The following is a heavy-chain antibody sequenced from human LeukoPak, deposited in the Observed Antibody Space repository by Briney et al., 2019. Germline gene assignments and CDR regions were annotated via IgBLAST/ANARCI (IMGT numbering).Heavy chain of an antibody. CDR2: IYYSGST. D-gene: IGHD4-17*01. Sequence: SETLSLTCTVSGGSISSSSYYWGWIRQPPGKGLEWIGSIYYSGSTYYNPSLKSRVTMSVDTSKNQFSLKLSSVTAADTAVYYCARHGDYRFLGWFDPWGQGTLVTVSS. CDR3: ARHGDYRFLGWFDP. CDR1: GGSISSSSYY. J-gene: IGHJ5*02. V-gene: IGHV4-39*07.